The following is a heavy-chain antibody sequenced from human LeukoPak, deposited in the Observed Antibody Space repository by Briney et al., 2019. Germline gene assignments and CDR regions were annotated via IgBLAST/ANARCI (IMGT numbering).Heavy chain of an antibody. V-gene: IGHV3-30-3*01. CDR3: ARDNAPRHDYGDPGIDY. CDR1: GFTFSSYA. J-gene: IGHJ4*02. D-gene: IGHD4-17*01. Sequence: GGSLRLSCAASGFTFSSYAMHWVRQAPGKGLEWVAVISYDGSNKYYADSVKGRFTISRDNSKNTLYLQMNSLRAEDTAVYYCARDNAPRHDYGDPGIDYWGQGTLVTVSS. CDR2: ISYDGSNK.